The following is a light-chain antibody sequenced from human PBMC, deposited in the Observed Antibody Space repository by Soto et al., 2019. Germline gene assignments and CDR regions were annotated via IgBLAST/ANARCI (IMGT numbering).Light chain of an antibody. Sequence: QSALTQPASVSGSPGQSITISCTGTSSDVGNYNLVSWYQQYPGKAPKLMIYEGGKRPSGVSNRFSGSKSGNTASLTISGLQSEDDADYYCLAYGRGGALLFGGGTKLTVL. CDR2: EGG. CDR3: LAYGRGGALL. J-gene: IGLJ3*02. CDR1: SSDVGNYNL. V-gene: IGLV2-14*02.